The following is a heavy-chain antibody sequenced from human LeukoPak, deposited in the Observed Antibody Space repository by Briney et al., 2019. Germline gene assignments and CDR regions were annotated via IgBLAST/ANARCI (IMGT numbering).Heavy chain of an antibody. V-gene: IGHV4-39*07. Sequence: SETLFLTCTVSGDSFSSVKDYWAWIRQPPGKGLEWIASGDYSGGTYYNPSLESRVTISADMSKNQFSLKLSSVTAADTAIYYCARERGEEYSSGWYKRNFFDNWGQGTRVTVSS. CDR3: ARERGEEYSSGWYKRNFFDN. J-gene: IGHJ4*02. CDR1: GDSFSSVKDY. CDR2: GDYSGGT. D-gene: IGHD6-19*01.